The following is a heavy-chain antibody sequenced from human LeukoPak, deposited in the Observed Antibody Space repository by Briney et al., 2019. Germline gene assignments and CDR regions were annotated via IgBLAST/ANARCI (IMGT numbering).Heavy chain of an antibody. J-gene: IGHJ4*02. D-gene: IGHD2-2*01. CDR1: GGSISSSSYY. CDR3: ARLVPADTWRDFDY. V-gene: IGHV4-39*01. CDR2: IYYSGST. Sequence: SETLSLTCTVSGGSISSSSYYWGWIRQPPGKGLEWIGSIYYSGSTYYNPSLKSRVTISVDTSKNQFSLKLSSVTAADTAVYYCARLVPADTWRDFDYWGQGTLVTVSS.